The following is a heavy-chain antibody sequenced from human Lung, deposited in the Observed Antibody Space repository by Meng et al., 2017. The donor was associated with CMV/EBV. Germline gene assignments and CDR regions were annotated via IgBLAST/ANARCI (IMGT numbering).Heavy chain of an antibody. V-gene: IGHV1-69*05. D-gene: IGHD2-2*03. CDR1: GTFSSYA. Sequence: GTFSSYAISWVRQAPGQGLEWMGGIIPIFGTANYAQKFQGRVTITTDESTSTAYMELSSLRSEDTAVYYCARGGGYCSSTSCYYFDYWGQGTLVTSPQ. J-gene: IGHJ4*02. CDR3: ARGGGYCSSTSCYYFDY. CDR2: IIPIFGTA.